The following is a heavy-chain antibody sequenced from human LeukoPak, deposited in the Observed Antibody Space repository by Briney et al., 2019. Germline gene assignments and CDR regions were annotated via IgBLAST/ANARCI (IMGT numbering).Heavy chain of an antibody. CDR1: GGSISSSSHY. J-gene: IGHJ3*02. D-gene: IGHD3-10*01. V-gene: IGHV4-39*01. CDR2: IYQSGST. Sequence: PSETLSLTCTVSGGSISSSSHYWGWIRQPPGKGLEWIGTIYQSGSTYYNPSLKSRVTISIDTSKNQFSLKLNPVTAADTAVYYCARTYYYGSGSYYDSRDGFDIWGQGTMVTVSS. CDR3: ARTYYYGSGSYYDSRDGFDI.